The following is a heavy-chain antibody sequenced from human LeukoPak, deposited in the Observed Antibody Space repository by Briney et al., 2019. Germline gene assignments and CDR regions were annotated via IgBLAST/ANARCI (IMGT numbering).Heavy chain of an antibody. D-gene: IGHD2-21*01. J-gene: IGHJ4*02. V-gene: IGHV3-7*01. Sequence: PGGSLRLSCAASGFTLSSYWMSWVRQAPGKGVEWVANIKQDGSEKYYVDSVKGRFTISRDNAKNSLYLQLNSLRAEDTAVYYCVRTGVLWWGRRVCYFDYWGQGILVTVSS. CDR3: VRTGVLWWGRRVCYFDY. CDR1: GFTLSSYW. CDR2: IKQDGSEK.